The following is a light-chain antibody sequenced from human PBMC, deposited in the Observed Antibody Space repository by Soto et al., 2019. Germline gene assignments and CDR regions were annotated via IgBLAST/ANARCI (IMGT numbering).Light chain of an antibody. V-gene: IGKV3-11*01. CDR2: DAS. J-gene: IGKJ4*01. CDR3: QQRTNWPELT. Sequence: EIVLTQSPATLSLSPGERATLSCRASQSVSSYLAWYQQKPGQAPRLLIYDASNRATGIPPRFSGSGSGTDFTLTISSLEPEDFAVYSCQQRTNWPELTFGGGTKVVIK. CDR1: QSVSSY.